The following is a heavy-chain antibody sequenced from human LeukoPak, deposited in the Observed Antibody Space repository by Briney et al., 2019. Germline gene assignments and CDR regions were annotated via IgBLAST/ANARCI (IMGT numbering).Heavy chain of an antibody. V-gene: IGHV3-23*01. CDR3: ARADSSGWYSPTY. J-gene: IGHJ4*02. D-gene: IGHD6-19*01. CDR2: ISGSGGNA. Sequence: GGSLRLSCAASGFTFSSYAMSWVRQAPGKGLEWVSAISGSGGNAYYADSVKGRFTISRDNSRNTLFLQMNSLRAEDTAVYYCARADSSGWYSPTYWGQGTLVTVSS. CDR1: GFTFSSYA.